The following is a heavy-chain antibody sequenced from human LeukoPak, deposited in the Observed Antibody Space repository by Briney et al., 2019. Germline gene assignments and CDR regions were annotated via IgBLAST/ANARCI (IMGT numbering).Heavy chain of an antibody. J-gene: IGHJ4*02. CDR3: AREGRYSSGWLTY. CDR1: GGSISSSSYY. CDR2: IYHSGST. D-gene: IGHD6-19*01. V-gene: IGHV4-39*07. Sequence: SETLSLTCTVSGGSISSSSYYWGWIRQPPGKGLEWIGSIYHSGSTYYNPSLKSRVTISVDTSKNQFSLKLSSVTAADTAVYYCAREGRYSSGWLTYWGQGTLVTVSS.